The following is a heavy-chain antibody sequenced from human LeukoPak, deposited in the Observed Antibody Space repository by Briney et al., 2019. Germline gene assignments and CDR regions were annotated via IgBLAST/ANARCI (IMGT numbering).Heavy chain of an antibody. V-gene: IGHV3-23*01. Sequence: GGSLRLSCAASGFTFSSYAMHWVRQAPGKGLEWVSAISGSGGSTYYADSVKGRFTISRDNSKNTLYLQMNSLRAEDTAVYYCAKGVVVVPAANKHSGYFDYWGQGTLVTVSS. CDR2: ISGSGGST. D-gene: IGHD2-2*01. CDR3: AKGVVVVPAANKHSGYFDY. J-gene: IGHJ4*02. CDR1: GFTFSSYA.